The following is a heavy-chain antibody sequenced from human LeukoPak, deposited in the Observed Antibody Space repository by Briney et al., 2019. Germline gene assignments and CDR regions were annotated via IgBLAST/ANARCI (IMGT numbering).Heavy chain of an antibody. Sequence: SETLSLTCTVSGGSISSYYWSWIRQPPGKGLEWTGYIYYSGSTNYNPSLRSRVTISVDTSKNQFSLKLSSVTAADTAVYYCAREVHSSGWYRGGYFDYWGQGTLVTVSS. V-gene: IGHV4-59*01. J-gene: IGHJ4*02. CDR3: AREVHSSGWYRGGYFDY. CDR2: IYYSGST. D-gene: IGHD6-19*01. CDR1: GGSISSYY.